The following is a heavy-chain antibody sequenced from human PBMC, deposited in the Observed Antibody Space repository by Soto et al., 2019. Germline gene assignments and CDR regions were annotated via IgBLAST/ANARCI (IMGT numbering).Heavy chain of an antibody. CDR3: VSEKIYGSGSRLMDV. J-gene: IGHJ6*02. CDR2: ISSNGGST. D-gene: IGHD3-10*01. CDR1: GFTFSSYA. Sequence: GGSLRLSCSASGFTFSSYAMHWVRQAPGKGLEYVSAISSNGGSTHYADSVKGRFTISRDNSKNTLYLQMSSLRAEDTAVYYCVSEKIYGSGSRLMDVWGQGTTVTVSS. V-gene: IGHV3-64D*08.